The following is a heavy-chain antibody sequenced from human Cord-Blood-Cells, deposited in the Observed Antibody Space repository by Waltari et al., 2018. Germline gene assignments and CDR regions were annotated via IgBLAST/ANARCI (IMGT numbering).Heavy chain of an antibody. Sequence: QVTLKESGPVLVKPTETLTLTCTVSGFSLSNARMGVSWIRQPPGKALEWLAHIFSNDEKSYSTSLKRRLSISKDTSKSQVVLTMTPMDPDGSGRCYCEPLRHPVSLDYWGPGPLVTVSS. D-gene: IGHD3-10*01. J-gene: IGHJ4*02. CDR2: IFSNDEK. CDR3: EPLRHPVSLDY. V-gene: IGHV2-26*01. CDR1: GFSLSNARMG.